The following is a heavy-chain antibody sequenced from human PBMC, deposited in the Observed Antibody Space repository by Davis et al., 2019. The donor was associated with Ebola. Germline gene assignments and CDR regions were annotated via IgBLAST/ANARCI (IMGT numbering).Heavy chain of an antibody. CDR1: GGSFSGYY. CDR2: INHSGST. CDR3: ASPPGYYGMDV. J-gene: IGHJ6*02. Sequence: MPSETLSLTSAVYGGSFSGYYWSWIRQPPGKGLEWIGEINHSGSTNYNPSLKSRVTISVDTSKNQFSLKLSSVTAADTAVYYCASPPGYYGMDVWGQGTTVTVSS. V-gene: IGHV4-34*01.